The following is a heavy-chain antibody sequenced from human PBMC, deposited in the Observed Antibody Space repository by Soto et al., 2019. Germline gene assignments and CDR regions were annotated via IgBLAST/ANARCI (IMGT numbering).Heavy chain of an antibody. J-gene: IGHJ3*01. CDR3: TYSILVVPTTRNAFDL. CDR1: GVSLSTNGVS. Sequence: QITLKESGPTLVKPTQTLTLTYTFSGVSLSTNGVSVGWIRQPPGKALEWLALIYWDDDKRYSPSLKSRLIITKDTSKNQVVLVMTNMDPLDTATYYCTYSILVVPTTRNAFDLWGQGTMVTVSS. D-gene: IGHD2-2*01. CDR2: IYWDDDK. V-gene: IGHV2-5*02.